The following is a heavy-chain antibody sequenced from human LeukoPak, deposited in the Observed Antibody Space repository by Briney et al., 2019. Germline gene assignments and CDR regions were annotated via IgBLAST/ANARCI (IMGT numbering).Heavy chain of an antibody. CDR2: IYYSGNT. CDR1: GGSISSSSYY. V-gene: IGHV4-39*07. D-gene: IGHD1-7*01. Sequence: SETLSLTCTVSGGSISSSSYYWGWIRQSPGKGLEWIGSIYYSGNTYYNPSLKSRVTISVDTSKNQFSLKLSSVTAADTAVYYCARRKTGTFDYWGQGTLVTVSS. J-gene: IGHJ4*02. CDR3: ARRKTGTFDY.